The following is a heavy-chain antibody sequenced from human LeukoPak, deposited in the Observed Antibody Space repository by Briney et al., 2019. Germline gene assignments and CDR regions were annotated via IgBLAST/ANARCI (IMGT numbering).Heavy chain of an antibody. D-gene: IGHD5-18*01. V-gene: IGHV3-48*04. Sequence: GGSLRLSCEASGFTFKEYSISWVRQAPGRGLEWLVYVSGSSSAIYHADSVKGRFTISRDNGKNSVYLQMTNLRGEDTAVYFCARGPRYSHYYLDVWGKGTTVTVSS. CDR3: ARGPRYSHYYLDV. J-gene: IGHJ6*03. CDR1: GFTFKEYS. CDR2: VSGSSSAI.